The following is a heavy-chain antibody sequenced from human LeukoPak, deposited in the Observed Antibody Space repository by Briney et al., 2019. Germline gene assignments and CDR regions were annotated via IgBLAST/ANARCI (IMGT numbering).Heavy chain of an antibody. D-gene: IGHD1-26*01. Sequence: ASVKVSCKASGYTFTSYGISWVRQAPGQGLEWMGWISAYNGNTNYAQKLQGRVTMTTDTSTSTAYMELRSLRSDDTAVYYCARGRLWELPRYYYYMDVWGKGTTVTVSS. V-gene: IGHV1-18*01. CDR3: ARGRLWELPRYYYYMDV. CDR2: ISAYNGNT. J-gene: IGHJ6*03. CDR1: GYTFTSYG.